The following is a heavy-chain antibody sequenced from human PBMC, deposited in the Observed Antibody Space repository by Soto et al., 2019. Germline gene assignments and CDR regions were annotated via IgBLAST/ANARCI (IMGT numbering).Heavy chain of an antibody. J-gene: IGHJ3*01. CDR1: GFIFSDYE. CDR2: ISDGGSTI. CDR3: VREYCTGGSCFDAFDL. Sequence: EAELVESGGGLVQPGGSLTLSCAASGFIFSDYEVDWVRQAPGRGPEWISYISDGGSTIYYAASVKGRFTISRDDAKNPLYLHMNNLRVDDTAIYFCVREYCTGGSCFDAFDLWGQGTVVTVSS. V-gene: IGHV3-48*03. D-gene: IGHD2-15*01.